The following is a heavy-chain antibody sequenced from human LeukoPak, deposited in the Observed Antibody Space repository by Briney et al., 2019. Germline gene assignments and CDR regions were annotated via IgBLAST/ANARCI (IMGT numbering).Heavy chain of an antibody. CDR3: ARDPALLGYCKTITCPVTYGMDV. Sequence: SVKVSCKASGDAFSNYGISWVRQAPGQGLEWVGRIVPIVGIAKSAQKFQGRVTITADKSTSTAYMELRSLRSEDTALYYCARDPALLGYCKTITCPVTYGMDVWGQGTTVIVSS. J-gene: IGHJ6*02. CDR2: IVPIVGIA. CDR1: GDAFSNYG. D-gene: IGHD2-15*01. V-gene: IGHV1-69*04.